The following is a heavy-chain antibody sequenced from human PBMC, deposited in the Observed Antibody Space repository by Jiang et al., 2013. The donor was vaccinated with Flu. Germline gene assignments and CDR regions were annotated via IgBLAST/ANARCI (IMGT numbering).Heavy chain of an antibody. Sequence: LLKPSETLSLTCTVSGGSISSSSYYWGWIRQPPGKGLEWIGSIYYSGSTYYNPSLKSRVTISVDTSKNQFSLKLSSVTAADTAVYYCARHGVWSSSWGGYYFDYWGQGTLVTVSS. J-gene: IGHJ4*02. D-gene: IGHD6-13*01. CDR2: IYYSGST. CDR1: GGSISSSSYY. V-gene: IGHV4-39*01. CDR3: ARHGVWSSSWGGYYFDY.